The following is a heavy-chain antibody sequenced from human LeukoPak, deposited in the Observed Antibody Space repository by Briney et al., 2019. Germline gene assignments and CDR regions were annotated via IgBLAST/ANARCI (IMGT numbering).Heavy chain of an antibody. CDR2: IYYSGST. CDR1: GGSISSTSYF. Sequence: SETLSLTCTVSGGSISSTSYFWSWIRQPPGKGLEWIGYIYYSGSTNYNPSLKSRVTISVDTSKNQFSLKLSSVTAADTAVYYCARSGLTRKIFGWGDYYDSSGYLDYWGQGTLVTVSS. CDR3: ARSGLTRKIFGWGDYYDSSGYLDY. J-gene: IGHJ4*02. V-gene: IGHV4-61*01. D-gene: IGHD3-22*01.